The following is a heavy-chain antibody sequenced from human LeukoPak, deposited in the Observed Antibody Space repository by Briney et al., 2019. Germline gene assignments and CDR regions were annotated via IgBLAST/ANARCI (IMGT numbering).Heavy chain of an antibody. V-gene: IGHV4-4*07. CDR2: IYATDLT. D-gene: IGHD3-10*01. Sequence: PSETLSLTCTVSVRSIRRVYWNWIRQSAGKGLEWIGRIYATDLTNYNPSLKSRVTLSVDMSKNELSLTLKSVTAADTAVYYCARGFGSGTSPIDLWGQGALVTVSS. CDR3: ARGFGSGTSPIDL. CDR1: VRSIRRVY. J-gene: IGHJ5*02.